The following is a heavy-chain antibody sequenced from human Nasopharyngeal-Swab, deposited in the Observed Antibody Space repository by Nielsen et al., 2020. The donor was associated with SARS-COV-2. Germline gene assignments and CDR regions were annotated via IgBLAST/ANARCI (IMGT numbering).Heavy chain of an antibody. J-gene: IGHJ3*02. V-gene: IGHV4-61*01. CDR1: GGSVSSGSYY. D-gene: IGHD3-22*01. CDR3: AREPDTMIAVSPDAFDI. Sequence: GSLRLSCTVSGGSVSSGSYYWSWIRQPPGKGLEWIGYIYYSGSTNYNPSLKSRVTISVDTSKNQFSLKPSSVTAADTAVYYCAREPDTMIAVSPDAFDIWGQGTMVTVSS. CDR2: IYYSGST.